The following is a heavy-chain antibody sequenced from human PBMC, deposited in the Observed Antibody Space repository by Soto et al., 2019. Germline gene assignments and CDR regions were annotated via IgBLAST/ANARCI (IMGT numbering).Heavy chain of an antibody. J-gene: IGHJ4*02. CDR2: INAGNGNT. CDR1: GYTFTSYA. CDR3: ASESYDGEFDD. D-gene: IGHD5-12*01. V-gene: IGHV1-3*05. Sequence: QVQLVQSGAEEKKPGASVKVSCKASGYTFTSYAMHWVRQAPGQRLEWMGWINAGNGNTKYSQKFQGRVTITRDTSASTAYMELSSLSSADTAVSYCASESYDGEFDDWGQGTMVTVSS.